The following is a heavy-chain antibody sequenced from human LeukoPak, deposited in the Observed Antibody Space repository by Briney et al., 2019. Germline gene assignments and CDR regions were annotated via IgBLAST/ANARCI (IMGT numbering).Heavy chain of an antibody. D-gene: IGHD3-22*01. J-gene: IGHJ6*03. V-gene: IGHV3-21*01. Sequence: GGSLRLSCAASGFTFSSYSMNWVRQAPGKGLEWVSSISSSSSYIYYADSVKGRFTISRDNAKNSLYLQMSSLRAEDAAVYYCARGGDSSGYYYYYYMDVWGKGTTVTVSS. CDR1: GFTFSSYS. CDR3: ARGGDSSGYYYYYYMDV. CDR2: ISSSSSYI.